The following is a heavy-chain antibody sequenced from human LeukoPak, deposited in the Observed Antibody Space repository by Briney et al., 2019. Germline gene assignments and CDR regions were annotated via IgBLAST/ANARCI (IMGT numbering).Heavy chain of an antibody. D-gene: IGHD3-22*01. Sequence: PSETLSLTCTVSGGSISIYYWSWIRQPPGKGLEWIGYIYDSGSTNYNPSLKSRVTISVDTSKNQFSLKLSSVTAADTAVYYCASLTTAEAFDIWGQGTMVTVSS. V-gene: IGHV4-59*01. J-gene: IGHJ3*02. CDR3: ASLTTAEAFDI. CDR1: GGSISIYY. CDR2: IYDSGST.